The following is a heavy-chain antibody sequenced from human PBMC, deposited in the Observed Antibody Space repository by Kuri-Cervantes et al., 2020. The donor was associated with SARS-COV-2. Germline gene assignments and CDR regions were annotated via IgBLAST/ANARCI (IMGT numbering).Heavy chain of an antibody. CDR1: GFTFSSYG. CDR3: AKRARVVPAAAVYYYYMDV. Sequence: GESLKISCAASGFTFSSYGMHWVRQAPGKGLEWVAVIWYGGSNKYYADSVKGRFTISRDNSKNTLYLQMNSLRAEDTAVYYCAKRARVVPAAAVYYYYMDVWGKGTTVTVSS. CDR2: IWYGGSNK. J-gene: IGHJ6*03. D-gene: IGHD2-2*01. V-gene: IGHV3-30*02.